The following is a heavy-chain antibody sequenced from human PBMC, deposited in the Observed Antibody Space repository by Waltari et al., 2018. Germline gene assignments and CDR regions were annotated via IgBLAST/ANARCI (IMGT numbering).Heavy chain of an antibody. Sequence: QVQLVQSGAEVKKPGPPVRFSCKPPEDTFRSYTISWVRQAPGQGLEWMGRITPILGIANDAQKFQGRGTITADNSTSTAYMELSSLRSEDTAVYYCATYRDSSGYYSNWFDPWGQGTLVTVSS. CDR2: ITPILGIA. CDR1: EDTFRSYT. CDR3: ATYRDSSGYYSNWFDP. V-gene: IGHV1-69*02. J-gene: IGHJ5*02. D-gene: IGHD3-22*01.